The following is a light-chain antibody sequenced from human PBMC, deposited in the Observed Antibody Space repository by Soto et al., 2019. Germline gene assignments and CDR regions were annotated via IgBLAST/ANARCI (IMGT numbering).Light chain of an antibody. J-gene: IGKJ5*01. CDR2: GAS. V-gene: IGKV3-15*01. Sequence: EIVMTQSPATLSVSPWERATLSCRASQSVSSNLAWYQQKPGQAPRLLIYGASTRATGIPARFSGSGSGTEFTLTISSLQSEDFAVYYCQQRSNWRITFGQGTRLEI. CDR1: QSVSSN. CDR3: QQRSNWRIT.